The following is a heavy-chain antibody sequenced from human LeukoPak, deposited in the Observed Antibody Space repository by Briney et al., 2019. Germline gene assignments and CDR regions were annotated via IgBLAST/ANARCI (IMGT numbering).Heavy chain of an antibody. CDR1: GFTFSSYE. Sequence: PGGSLRLSCAASGFTFSSYEMNWVRQAPGKGLEWVSYISSSGSTIYYADSVKGRFTISRDNAKNSLYLQINSLRAEDTAVYYCARVRSYYGSAYGMDVWGRGTTVTVSS. CDR3: ARVRSYYGSAYGMDV. D-gene: IGHD3-10*01. J-gene: IGHJ6*02. V-gene: IGHV3-48*03. CDR2: ISSSGSTI.